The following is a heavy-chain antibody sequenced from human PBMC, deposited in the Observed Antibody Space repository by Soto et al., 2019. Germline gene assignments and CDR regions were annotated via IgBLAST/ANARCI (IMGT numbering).Heavy chain of an antibody. CDR3: AKDLGSSSWGAFDI. J-gene: IGHJ3*02. CDR2: ISYDGSNK. D-gene: IGHD6-13*01. CDR1: GFTFSSYG. Sequence: GGSLRLSCAASGFTFSSYGMHWVRQAPGKGLEWVAVISYDGSNKYYADSVKGRFTISRDNSKNTLYLQMNSLRAEETAVYYCAKDLGSSSWGAFDIWGQGTMVTVSS. V-gene: IGHV3-30*18.